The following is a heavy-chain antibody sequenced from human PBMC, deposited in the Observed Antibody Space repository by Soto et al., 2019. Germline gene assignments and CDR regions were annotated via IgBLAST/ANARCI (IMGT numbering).Heavy chain of an antibody. J-gene: IGHJ5*02. CDR3: ARQPTTGDTDLWFDP. D-gene: IGHD2-21*01. CDR1: GGSISSSSYY. CDR2: IYYSGST. V-gene: IGHV4-39*01. Sequence: SETLSLTCTVSGGSISSSSYYWGWIRQPPGKGLEWIGSIYYSGSTYYNPSLTSRVSVSVDTSKNQFSLKLRSVTAADTAVYYCARQPTTGDTDLWFDPWGQGTLVTVSS.